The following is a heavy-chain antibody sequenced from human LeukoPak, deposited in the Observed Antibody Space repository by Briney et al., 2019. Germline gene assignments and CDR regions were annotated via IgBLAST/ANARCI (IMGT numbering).Heavy chain of an antibody. CDR3: ARSDGSESSSFRGYFDY. CDR2: INWNGGST. Sequence: PGGSLRLSCAASGFTFDDYGMIWVRQSPGKGLEWVSGINWNGGSTGYADSVKGRFTISRDNAKNSLYLQMNSLRAEDTALYYCARSDGSESSSFRGYFDYWGQGTLVTVSS. CDR1: GFTFDDYG. J-gene: IGHJ4*02. V-gene: IGHV3-20*04. D-gene: IGHD3-10*01.